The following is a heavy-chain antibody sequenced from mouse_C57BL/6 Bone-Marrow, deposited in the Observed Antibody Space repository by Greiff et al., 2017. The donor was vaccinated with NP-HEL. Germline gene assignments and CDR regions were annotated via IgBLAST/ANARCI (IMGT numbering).Heavy chain of an antibody. V-gene: IGHV1-55*01. CDR3: ARNRYWYFDV. Sequence: VQLQQSGAELVKPGASVKMSCKASGYTFTSYWITWVKQRPGQGLEWIGDIYPGSGSTNYNEKFKSKATLTVDTSSSTAYMQLSSLTSEDCAVYYGARNRYWYFDVWGTGTTVTVSS. J-gene: IGHJ1*03. CDR2: IYPGSGST. CDR1: GYTFTSYW.